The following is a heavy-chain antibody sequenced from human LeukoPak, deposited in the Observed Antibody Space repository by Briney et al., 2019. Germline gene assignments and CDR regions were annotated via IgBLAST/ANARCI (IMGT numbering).Heavy chain of an antibody. D-gene: IGHD1-26*01. CDR2: INPSGGST. CDR1: GYTFTSYY. Sequence: ASVKVSCKASGYTFTSYYMHWVRQAPGQGLEWMGIINPSGGSTSYAQKFQGRVTMTRNTSISTAYMELSSLRSEDTAVYYCARGSGSYWGYFDYWGQGTLVTVSS. J-gene: IGHJ4*02. V-gene: IGHV1-46*01. CDR3: ARGSGSYWGYFDY.